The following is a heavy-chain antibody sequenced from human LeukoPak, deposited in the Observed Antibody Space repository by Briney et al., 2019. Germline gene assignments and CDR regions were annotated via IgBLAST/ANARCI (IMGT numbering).Heavy chain of an antibody. CDR3: ARDKGHIVVVVAAIDAFDI. D-gene: IGHD2-15*01. V-gene: IGHV3-21*01. J-gene: IGHJ3*02. Sequence: PGGSLRLSCAASGFTFSSYSMNWARQAPGKGLEWVSSISSSSSYIYYADSVKGRFTISRDNAKNSLYLQMNSLRAEDTAVYYCARDKGHIVVVVAAIDAFDIWGQGTMVTVSS. CDR1: GFTFSSYS. CDR2: ISSSSSYI.